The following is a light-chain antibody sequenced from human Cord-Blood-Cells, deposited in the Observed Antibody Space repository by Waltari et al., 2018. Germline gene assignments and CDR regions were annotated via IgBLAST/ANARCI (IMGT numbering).Light chain of an antibody. Sequence: QSALTQPASVSGSPGQSITISCTGTSSDVGGYHYVSWYQQHPGKAPKLMIYDVSNRPSGVSNGVSGAESANTASLTISGLQAEDEADYYCSSYTSSSTLVVFGGGTKLTVL. V-gene: IGLV2-14*01. J-gene: IGLJ2*01. CDR2: DVS. CDR3: SSYTSSSTLVV. CDR1: SSDVGGYHY.